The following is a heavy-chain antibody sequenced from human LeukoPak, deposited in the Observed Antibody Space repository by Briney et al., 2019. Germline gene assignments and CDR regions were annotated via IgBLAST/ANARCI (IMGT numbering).Heavy chain of an antibody. CDR2: ISGSGGST. CDR3: AKDSPVWSPRAARLVAFVI. Sequence: PGGSLRLSCAASGFTFSSYAMSWVRQAPGKGLEWVSAISGSGGSTYYADSVKGRFTISRDNSKNTLYLQMNSLRADDTAVYYSAKDSPVWSPRAARLVAFVIWGQGTMVTVSS. CDR1: GFTFSSYA. J-gene: IGHJ3*02. D-gene: IGHD6-6*01. V-gene: IGHV3-23*01.